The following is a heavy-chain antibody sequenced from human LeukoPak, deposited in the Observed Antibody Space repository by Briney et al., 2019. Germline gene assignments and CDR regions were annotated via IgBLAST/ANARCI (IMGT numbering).Heavy chain of an antibody. CDR1: GFTVSSNY. D-gene: IGHD6-19*01. J-gene: IGHJ4*02. CDR2: IYGGGST. V-gene: IGHV3-53*01. CDR3: ARAACVQCAFDY. Sequence: GGSLGLSCAASGFTVSSNYMSWVRQAPGKGLEWVSVIYGGGSTYYADSVKGRFTISRDNSENTLYLQINSLRAEDTAVYYCARAACVQCAFDYWGQGTLVTVSS.